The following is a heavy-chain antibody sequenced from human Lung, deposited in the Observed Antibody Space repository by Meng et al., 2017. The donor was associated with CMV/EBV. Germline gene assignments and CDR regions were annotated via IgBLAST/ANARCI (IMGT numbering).Heavy chain of an antibody. D-gene: IGHD6-25*01. V-gene: IGHV3-9*01. CDR3: AKGPGYQAAKFYFDY. CDR2: ISWNSGNM. CDR1: GFNFGNYA. Sequence: SLRLXCAGSGFNFGNYAMHWVRQAPGKGLEWVSSISWNSGNMGYADSVEGRFTISRDNAKKSVYLQMNSLRPEDTALYYCAKGPGYQAAKFYFDYWGQGTLVTFSS. J-gene: IGHJ4*02.